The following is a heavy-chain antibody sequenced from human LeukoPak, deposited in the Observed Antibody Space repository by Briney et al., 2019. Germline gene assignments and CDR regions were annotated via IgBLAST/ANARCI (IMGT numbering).Heavy chain of an antibody. J-gene: IGHJ5*02. Sequence: ASVKVSCKTSGYTFTSYGISWVRQAPGQGLEWMGWISADNGKTNYAQKLQGRVTMTTDTSTTTAYMELRSLRFDDTAIYYCAKDWHILTGRNCFDPWGQGTLVTVSS. D-gene: IGHD3-9*01. CDR2: ISADNGKT. CDR3: AKDWHILTGRNCFDP. V-gene: IGHV1-18*01. CDR1: GYTFTSYG.